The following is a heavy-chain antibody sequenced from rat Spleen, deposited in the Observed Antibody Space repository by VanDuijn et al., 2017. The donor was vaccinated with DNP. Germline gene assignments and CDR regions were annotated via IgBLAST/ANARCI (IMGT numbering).Heavy chain of an antibody. CDR3: ARYYGYYYAMDA. CDR1: GFSFSDSA. Sequence: EVQLVESGGGVVQPGKSLKLSCAASGFSFSDSAMAWVRQSPKMGLEWVATIIYDGSHTFYRDSVQGRFTISRDNAKSTLYLQMNSLRSEDTATYYCARYYGYYYAMDAWGQGTSVTVSS. J-gene: IGHJ4*01. D-gene: IGHD1-6*01. V-gene: IGHV5-17*01. CDR2: IIYDGSHT.